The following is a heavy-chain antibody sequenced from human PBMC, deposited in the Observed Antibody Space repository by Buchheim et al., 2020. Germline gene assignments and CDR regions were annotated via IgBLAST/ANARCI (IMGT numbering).Heavy chain of an antibody. CDR1: GGSLSGYY. V-gene: IGHV4-34*01. D-gene: IGHD3-3*01. J-gene: IGHJ5*02. Sequence: QLHQRGAGLLKPWETLSLTCGVSGGSLSGYYWSWIRQSPGKGLEWIGEVNDSGSTNYNPSLMSRVAMSVDTSKTQFFLRLTSVTAADTAVYFCARGKMIGSGYKWNWFDPWGQGT. CDR2: VNDSGST. CDR3: ARGKMIGSGYKWNWFDP.